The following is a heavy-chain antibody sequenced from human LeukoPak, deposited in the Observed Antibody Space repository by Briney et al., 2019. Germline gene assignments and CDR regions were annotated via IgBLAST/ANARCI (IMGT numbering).Heavy chain of an antibody. V-gene: IGHV3-23*01. CDR2: ISGSGGST. D-gene: IGHD3-22*01. CDR3: AKAYDSSGYYRLRTNHYFDY. Sequence: GGSLRLSCAASGFTFSSYARSWVRQAPGKGLEWVSAISGSGGSTYYADSVKGRFTISRDNSKNTLYLQMNSLRAEDTAVYYCAKAYDSSGYYRLRTNHYFDYWGQGTLVTVSS. CDR1: GFTFSSYA. J-gene: IGHJ4*02.